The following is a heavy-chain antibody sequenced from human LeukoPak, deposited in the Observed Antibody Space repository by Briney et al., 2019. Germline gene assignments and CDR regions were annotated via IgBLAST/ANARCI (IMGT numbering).Heavy chain of an antibody. CDR1: GFTCSSNW. J-gene: IGHJ4*02. Sequence: AGTLGLSCAASGFTCSSNWMSWLRQAPGKGLEWVANIKQDGSEKYYVDSVKGRFTISRDNAKNSLYLQMNSLRAEDTAVYYRARGPAIAVAGLDYYFDYWGQGTLVTVSS. V-gene: IGHV3-7*03. CDR2: IKQDGSEK. CDR3: ARGPAIAVAGLDYYFDY. D-gene: IGHD6-19*01.